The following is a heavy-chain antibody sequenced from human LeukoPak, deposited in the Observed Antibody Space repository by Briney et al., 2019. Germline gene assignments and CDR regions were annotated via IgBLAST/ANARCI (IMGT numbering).Heavy chain of an antibody. CDR1: GFTFSSYW. CDR2: IKQDGSEK. Sequence: GGSLRLSCAASGFTFSSYWMSWVRQAPGKGLEWVANIKQDGSEKNYVDSVKGRFTISRDNAKNSLDLQMNSLRAEDTAVYYCARAGGYASSWAYWGQGTLVTVSS. V-gene: IGHV3-7*01. D-gene: IGHD5-12*01. CDR3: ARAGGYASSWAY. J-gene: IGHJ4*02.